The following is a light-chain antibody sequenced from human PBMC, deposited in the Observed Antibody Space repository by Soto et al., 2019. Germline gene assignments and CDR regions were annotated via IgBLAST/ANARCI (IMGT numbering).Light chain of an antibody. J-gene: IGLJ2*01. CDR3: LLSYSGARV. V-gene: IGLV7-46*01. Sequence: QAVVTQEPSLTVSPGGTVTLTCGSSTGAVTSGHFPFWFQQKPGQAPRALIDDTNTKHSWTPARFSGSLLGGKAALTLSGAQPEDEAEYYCLLSYSGARVFGGGTKVTVL. CDR1: TGAVTSGHF. CDR2: DTN.